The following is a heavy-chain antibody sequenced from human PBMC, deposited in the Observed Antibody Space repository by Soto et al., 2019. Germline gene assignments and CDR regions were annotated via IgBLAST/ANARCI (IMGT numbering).Heavy chain of an antibody. J-gene: IGHJ3*02. CDR2: IYYSGST. CDR3: ASARVVTEEGAFGI. V-gene: IGHV4-31*03. Sequence: SETLSLTCTVSGGSISSGGYYWSWIRQHPGKGLEWIGYIYYSGSTYYNPSLKSRVTISVDTSKNQFSLKLSSVTAPDTAGYYFASARVVTEEGAFGIWGQGTMVTVSS. CDR1: GGSISSGGYY. D-gene: IGHD2-21*02.